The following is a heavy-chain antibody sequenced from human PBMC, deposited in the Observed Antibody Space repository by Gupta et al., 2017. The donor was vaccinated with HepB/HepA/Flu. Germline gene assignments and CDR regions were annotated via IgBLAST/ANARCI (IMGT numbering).Heavy chain of an antibody. J-gene: IGHJ4*02. D-gene: IGHD4-11*01. CDR1: GGTFRRYA. CDR3: ARDLARDYSNNPEEDY. V-gene: IGHV1-69*01. CDR2: IIPIFGTA. Sequence: QVQLVQSGAEVKKPGSSVKVSCKASGGTFRRYAISWVRQAPGQGLEWMGGIIPIFGTANYAQKFQGRVTITADESTSTAYMELSSLRSEDTAVYYCARDLARDYSNNPEEDYWGQGTLVTVSS.